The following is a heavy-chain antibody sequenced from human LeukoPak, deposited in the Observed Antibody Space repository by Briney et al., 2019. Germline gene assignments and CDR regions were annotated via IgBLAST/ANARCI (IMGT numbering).Heavy chain of an antibody. CDR2: IIYRGNT. D-gene: IGHD1-26*01. V-gene: IGHV4-39*01. CDR3: ASTGVGASSPDFDY. Sequence: SETLSLTCTVSGGSISSSSYYWGWIRQPPGKGLEGIGSIIYRGNTYYNPSLESRITISVDTSKNQFSLKMSSVTAADTAEYYCASTGVGASSPDFDYWGQGTLVTVFS. CDR1: GGSISSSSYY. J-gene: IGHJ4*02.